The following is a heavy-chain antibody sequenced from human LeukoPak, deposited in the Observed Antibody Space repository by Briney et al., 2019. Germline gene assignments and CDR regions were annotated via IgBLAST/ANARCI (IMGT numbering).Heavy chain of an antibody. CDR2: IYYSGST. Sequence: PSETLSLTCTVSGGSISSYYWSWIRQPPGKGLEWIGYIYYSGSTNYNPSLKSRVTISVDTSKNQSSLKLSSVTAADTAVYYCARVAPGCSGGSCYRNAFDIWGQGTMVTVSS. J-gene: IGHJ3*02. D-gene: IGHD2-15*01. CDR1: GGSISSYY. V-gene: IGHV4-59*01. CDR3: ARVAPGCSGGSCYRNAFDI.